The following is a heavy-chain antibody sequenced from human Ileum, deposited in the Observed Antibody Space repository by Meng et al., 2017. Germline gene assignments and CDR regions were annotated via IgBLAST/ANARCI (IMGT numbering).Heavy chain of an antibody. CDR1: GGYISSSFY. J-gene: IGHJ4*02. D-gene: IGHD2-15*01. Sequence: QGQFTEPGPGLLAPSGTLSLTCTVSGGYISSSFYWSWVRQSPGRGLEWIGQIYLAGSPNYNPSLESRVTISVDKSKNQFSLRLTSVTAADTAIFYCVRHGGKYFDSWGQGTLVTVSS. CDR3: VRHGGKYFDS. V-gene: IGHV4-4*02. CDR2: IYLAGSP.